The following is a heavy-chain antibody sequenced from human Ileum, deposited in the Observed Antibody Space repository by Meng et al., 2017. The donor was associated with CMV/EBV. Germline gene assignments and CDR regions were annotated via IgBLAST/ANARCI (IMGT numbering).Heavy chain of an antibody. D-gene: IGHD2-2*01. Sequence: KISCKASGGTFSSYAISWVRQAPGQGLEWMGGIIPIFGTANYAQKFQGRVTITTDESTSTAYMELSSLRSEDTAVYYCARQGAAAIRVHYYYGMDVWGQGTTVTVSS. V-gene: IGHV1-69*05. CDR2: IIPIFGTA. J-gene: IGHJ6*02. CDR3: ARQGAAAIRVHYYYGMDV. CDR1: GGTFSSYA.